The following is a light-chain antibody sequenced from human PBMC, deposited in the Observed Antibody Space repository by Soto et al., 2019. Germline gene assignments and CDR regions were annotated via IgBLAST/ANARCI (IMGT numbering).Light chain of an antibody. Sequence: QSALTQPPSASGSPGQSVTISCTGTSSDVGGYNYVSWYQQHPGKAPKLMIYEVSKRPSGVPDRLSGSKSGNTASLTVSGLQAEDEADYYCSSYVGNNNLVFGGGTKLTVL. J-gene: IGLJ3*02. CDR2: EVS. CDR1: SSDVGGYNY. V-gene: IGLV2-8*01. CDR3: SSYVGNNNLV.